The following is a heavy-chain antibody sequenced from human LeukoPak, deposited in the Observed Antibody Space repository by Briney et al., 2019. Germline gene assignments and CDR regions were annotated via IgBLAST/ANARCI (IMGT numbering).Heavy chain of an antibody. D-gene: IGHD3-10*01. CDR2: IYTSGST. Sequence: SETPSLTCTVSGGSISSGSYYWSWIRQPAGKGLEWIGRIYTSGSTNYNPSLKSRVTISVDTSKNQFSLKLSSVTAADTAVYYCARRITMVRGVIVDAFDIWGQGTMVTVSS. CDR1: GGSISSGSYY. V-gene: IGHV4-61*02. CDR3: ARRITMVRGVIVDAFDI. J-gene: IGHJ3*02.